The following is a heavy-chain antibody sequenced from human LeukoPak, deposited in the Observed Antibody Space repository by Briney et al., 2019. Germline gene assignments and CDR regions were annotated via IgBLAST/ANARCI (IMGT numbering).Heavy chain of an antibody. CDR3: ARDSQTHYYDSSGYYY. V-gene: IGHV3-23*01. CDR1: GFTFSSYA. CDR2: ISGGGGPT. J-gene: IGHJ4*02. D-gene: IGHD3-22*01. Sequence: GGSLRLSCAASGFTFSSYAMSWVRQSPGKGLEWVSAISGGGGPTYYADSVKGRFTISRDNSKNTLYLQMNSLRAEDTAVYYCARDSQTHYYDSSGYYYWGQGTLVTVSS.